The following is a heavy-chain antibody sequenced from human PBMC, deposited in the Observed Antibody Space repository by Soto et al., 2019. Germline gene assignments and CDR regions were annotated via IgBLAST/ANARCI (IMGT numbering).Heavy chain of an antibody. D-gene: IGHD3-22*01. Sequence: GSLRLSCAASGFPFSSYAMHCVRQDPGKGLEWVAVISYDGSNKYYADSVKGRFTISRDNSKNTLYLQMNSLRAEDTAVYYCARVPEAEYYDSRGEHIDYWGQGTLVTVSS. CDR3: ARVPEAEYYDSRGEHIDY. V-gene: IGHV3-30-3*01. J-gene: IGHJ4*02. CDR2: ISYDGSNK. CDR1: GFPFSSYA.